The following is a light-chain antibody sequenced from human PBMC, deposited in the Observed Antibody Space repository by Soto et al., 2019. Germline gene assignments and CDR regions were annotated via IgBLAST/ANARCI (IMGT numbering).Light chain of an antibody. CDR3: QQYNNWPET. J-gene: IGKJ1*01. CDR2: GAS. Sequence: EIVMTQSPATLSVSPGERATLSCRASQSVSSNLAWYQQKPGQAPRLLIYGASTRATGIPARFSGCGSGTDFTLTISSLQSEDFAVYYCQQYNNWPETFGQGTKVEIK. CDR1: QSVSSN. V-gene: IGKV3-15*01.